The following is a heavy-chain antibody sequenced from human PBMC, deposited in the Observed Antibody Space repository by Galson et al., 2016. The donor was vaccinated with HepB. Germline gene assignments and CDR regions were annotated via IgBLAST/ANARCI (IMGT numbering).Heavy chain of an antibody. J-gene: IGHJ4*02. V-gene: IGHV1-46*01. CDR1: GYTFTPYY. D-gene: IGHD6-13*01. Sequence: QSGAEVKKAGESLKISCKASGYTFTPYYMHWVRQAPGQGLEWMGLINPGDGSTSYAQKFQGRVTMTRDTSTSTVYMELSSLTSEDTAVYYCARGSSWSLYCFDYWGQGTLVTVSS. CDR3: ARGSSWSLYCFDY. CDR2: INPGDGST.